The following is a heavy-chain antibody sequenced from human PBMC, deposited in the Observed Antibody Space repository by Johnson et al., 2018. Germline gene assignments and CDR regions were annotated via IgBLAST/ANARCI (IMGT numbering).Heavy chain of an antibody. CDR3: ARGSSHDAFDI. CDR1: GFTFSSYA. V-gene: IGHV3-64*01. CDR2: ISSNGGST. Sequence: VQLVESGGGLVQPGGSLRLSCAASGFTFSSYAMHWVRQAPGKGLEYVSAISSNGGSTYYANSVKGRFTISRDNSKNTLYLQMGSLRAEGMAVYYCARGSSHDAFDIWGQGTMVTVSS. J-gene: IGHJ3*02. D-gene: IGHD6-13*01.